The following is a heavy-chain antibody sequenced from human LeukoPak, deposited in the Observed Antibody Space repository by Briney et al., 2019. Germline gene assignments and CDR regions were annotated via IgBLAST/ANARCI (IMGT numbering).Heavy chain of an antibody. V-gene: IGHV3-30*04. J-gene: IGHJ4*02. CDR3: AREGGERTYDY. Sequence: SCKVSGYTLTELSMHWVRQAPGKGLEWVAVISYDGSNKYYADSVRGRFTISRDNSKNTLYLQMNSLRAEDTAVYYCAREGGERTYDYWGQGTLVTVSS. CDR1: GYTLTELS. CDR2: ISYDGSNK. D-gene: IGHD3-10*01.